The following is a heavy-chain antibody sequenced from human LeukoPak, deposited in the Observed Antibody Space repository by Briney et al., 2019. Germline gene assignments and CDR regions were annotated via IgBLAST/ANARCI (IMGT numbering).Heavy chain of an antibody. J-gene: IGHJ4*02. CDR3: VRGYGTGWYGGDY. D-gene: IGHD6-19*01. V-gene: IGHV1-8*01. CDR1: GYSFINYD. CDR2: MNPNNGDT. Sequence: ASVKVSCKASGYSFINYDINWVRQGTGQGLEWMGWMNPNNGDTGYAQKFQGRVTMTRNASVGTAHMELSSLKSDDTAVYFCVRGYGTGWYGGDYWGQGTLVTVSS.